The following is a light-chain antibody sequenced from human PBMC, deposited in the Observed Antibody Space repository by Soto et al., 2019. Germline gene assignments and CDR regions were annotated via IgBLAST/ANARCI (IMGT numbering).Light chain of an antibody. CDR3: QQSYSTLIP. CDR2: AAS. Sequence: DIQLTQSPSFLSASVGDIVTITCRASQDISSYLAWYRQKPGKAPKLLIYAASSLQSGVPSRFSGSGSGTDFTLTISSLQPEDFATYYCQQSYSTLIPFGQGTRLEIK. CDR1: QDISSY. J-gene: IGKJ5*01. V-gene: IGKV1-39*01.